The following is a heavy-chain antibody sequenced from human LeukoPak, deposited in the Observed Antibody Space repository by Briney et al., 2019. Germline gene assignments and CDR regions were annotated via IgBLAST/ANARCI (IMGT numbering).Heavy chain of an antibody. D-gene: IGHD6-6*01. CDR1: GGSISSGSYY. CDR3: ARCESSSDAFDI. J-gene: IGHJ3*02. Sequence: SETLSLTCTVSGGSISSGSYYWSWIRQPAGKGLEWIGRIYTSGSTNYNPSLKSRVTISVDTSKNQFSLKLSSVTAADTAVYYCARCESSSDAFDIWGQGTMVTVSS. CDR2: IYTSGST. V-gene: IGHV4-61*02.